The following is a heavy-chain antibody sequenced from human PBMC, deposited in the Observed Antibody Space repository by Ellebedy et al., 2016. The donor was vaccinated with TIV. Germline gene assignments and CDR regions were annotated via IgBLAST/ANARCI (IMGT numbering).Heavy chain of an antibody. D-gene: IGHD4-11*01. CDR3: AHIEGDYSNFC. CDR1: GLTFSTYA. Sequence: GESLKISCVASGLTFSTYAMSWVRQAPGKGPEWVSVITGSGAYTYYADSVKGRFIISRDNSKNTLYLQMNSLRAEDTAVYYCAHIEGDYSNFCWGQGTLVTVSS. CDR2: ITGSGAYT. V-gene: IGHV3-23*01. J-gene: IGHJ4*02.